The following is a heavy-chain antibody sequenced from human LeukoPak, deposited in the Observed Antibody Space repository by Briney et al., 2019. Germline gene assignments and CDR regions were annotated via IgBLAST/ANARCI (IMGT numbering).Heavy chain of an antibody. CDR1: GGTFSSYA. V-gene: IGHV1-18*01. CDR2: ISAYNGNT. Sequence: ASVTVSCTASGGTFSSYAISWVRQAPGQGLEWMGWISAYNGNTNYAQKLQGRVTMTTDTSTSTAYMELRSLRSDDTAVYYCARDGQLSTWYYFDYWGQGTLVTVSS. D-gene: IGHD3-16*02. CDR3: ARDGQLSTWYYFDY. J-gene: IGHJ4*02.